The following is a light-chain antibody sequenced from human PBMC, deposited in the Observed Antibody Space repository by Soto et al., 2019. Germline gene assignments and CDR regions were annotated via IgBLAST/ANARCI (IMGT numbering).Light chain of an antibody. Sequence: EIVMTQSPGTLSLSPGERATLSCRASQSVSRTLAWYQQKPGQAPRLLISDVSSRASGIPDRFSGSGSGTEFTLSINRLEPEDFAVYYCQQYASSPRTFSQGTKVDIK. CDR1: QSVSRT. V-gene: IGKV3-20*01. J-gene: IGKJ1*01. CDR3: QQYASSPRT. CDR2: DVS.